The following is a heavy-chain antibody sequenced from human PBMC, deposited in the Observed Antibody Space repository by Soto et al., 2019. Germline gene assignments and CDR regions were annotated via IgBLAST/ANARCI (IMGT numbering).Heavy chain of an antibody. CDR2: ISGSGGST. D-gene: IGHD3-22*01. V-gene: IGHV3-23*01. CDR1: GFTFSSYA. CDR3: AKGHLRITMIVPYYFDY. J-gene: IGHJ4*02. Sequence: GGSLRLSCAASGFTFSSYAMSWVRQAPGKGLEWVSAISGSGGSTYYADSVKGRFTISRDNSKNTLYLQMNSLRAEDTAVYYCAKGHLRITMIVPYYFDYWGQGTLVTVSS.